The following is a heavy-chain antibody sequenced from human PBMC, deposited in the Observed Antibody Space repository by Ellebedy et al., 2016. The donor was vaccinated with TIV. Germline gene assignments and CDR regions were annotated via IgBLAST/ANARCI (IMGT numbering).Heavy chain of an antibody. J-gene: IGHJ4*02. D-gene: IGHD2-2*01. V-gene: IGHV3-48*04. Sequence: GESLKISCAASGLTFSSYSMNWVRQAPGKGLEWISYISSLGTSVHYADSVKGRFTISRDNAKNSVDLQMNSLRVEDTALYYCARKVGFDYWGQGTLVTVSS. CDR2: ISSLGTSV. CDR1: GLTFSSYS. CDR3: ARKVGFDY.